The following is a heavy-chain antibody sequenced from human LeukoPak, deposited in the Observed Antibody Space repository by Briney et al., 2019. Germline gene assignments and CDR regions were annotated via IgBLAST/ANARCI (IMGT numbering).Heavy chain of an antibody. V-gene: IGHV3-30*18. CDR1: GFTFRSYG. Sequence: GGSLRLSCAVSGFTFRSYGMHWVRQAPGKGREWVAVISYEGSNKYYADSVKGRFTISRDKSKNTLYLQMNSLRAEDTAVYYCAKDLLGGDSGSYYEVGELGMDVWGQGTTVTVSS. CDR3: AKDLLGGDSGSYYEVGELGMDV. CDR2: ISYEGSNK. D-gene: IGHD1-26*01. J-gene: IGHJ6*02.